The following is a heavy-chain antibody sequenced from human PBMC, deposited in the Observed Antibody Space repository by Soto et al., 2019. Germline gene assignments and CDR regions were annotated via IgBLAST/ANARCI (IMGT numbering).Heavy chain of an antibody. J-gene: IGHJ6*02. Sequence: QVQLVQSGAEVKKPGASVKVSCKASGYTFTSYAMHWVRQAPGQRLEWMGWINAGNGNTKYSQKFQGRVTITRDTSGSTAYMEVSSLRYEDTAVYYCAREVVNYYYGMDVWGQGTTVTVSS. V-gene: IGHV1-3*01. CDR3: AREVVNYYYGMDV. CDR2: INAGNGNT. CDR1: GYTFTSYA. D-gene: IGHD2-21*01.